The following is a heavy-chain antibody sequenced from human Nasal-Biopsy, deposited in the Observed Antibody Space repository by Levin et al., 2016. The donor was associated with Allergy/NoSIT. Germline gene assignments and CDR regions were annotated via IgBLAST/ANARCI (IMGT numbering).Heavy chain of an antibody. V-gene: IGHV3-11*05. CDR3: ARGIGDLGRYYYYGLDV. J-gene: IGHJ6*02. Sequence: GGPLRLSCAASGFNFIDYYMSWIRLAPGKGLEWLSYISRNSGYTNYAASVRGRFTISRDDAKKSLYLQMNSLRAEDTAVYYCARGIGDLGRYYYYGLDVWGQGTTVTVSS. CDR2: ISRNSGYT. CDR1: GFNFIDYY. D-gene: IGHD3-10*01.